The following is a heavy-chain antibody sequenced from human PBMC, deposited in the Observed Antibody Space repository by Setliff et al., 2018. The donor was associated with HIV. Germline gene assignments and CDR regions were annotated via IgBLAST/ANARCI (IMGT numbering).Heavy chain of an antibody. CDR2: IYTNGYT. Sequence: SETLSLTCTVSGGSIRSGSYYWTWIRQPAGKGPEWIGHIYTNGYTNYNPSLKSRVTISLDTSKNHFSLKLSSVTAADAAVYYCASRVYYYDSSGYLREEGFDPWGQGTLVTVSS. J-gene: IGHJ5*02. V-gene: IGHV4-61*09. CDR1: GGSIRSGSYY. CDR3: ASRVYYYDSSGYLREEGFDP. D-gene: IGHD3-22*01.